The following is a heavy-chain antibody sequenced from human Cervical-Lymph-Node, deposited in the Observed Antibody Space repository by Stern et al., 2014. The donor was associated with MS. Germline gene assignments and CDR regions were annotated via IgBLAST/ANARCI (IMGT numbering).Heavy chain of an antibody. CDR1: GHPLSELA. CDR3: ATDXGVK. D-gene: IGHD3-10*01. Sequence: VQLVESGAEVKKPGASVTVSCNVAGHPLSELAMHWLRQLPTRGLEWMGQFDPEDGETVYAQHFQGRLTMTEDTSTGTAYMTLTALRSEDTAVYYCATDXGVKWGPGTLVTVSS. CDR2: FDPEDGET. J-gene: IGHJ4*01. V-gene: IGHV1-24*01.